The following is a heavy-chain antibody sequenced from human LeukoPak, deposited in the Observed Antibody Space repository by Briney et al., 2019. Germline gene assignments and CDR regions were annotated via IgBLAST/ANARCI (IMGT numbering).Heavy chain of an antibody. J-gene: IGHJ6*02. CDR3: AKDPSRYSYYYYGMDV. CDR1: GFTYSSYA. Sequence: PGGSLRLSCAASGFTYSSYAMSWVRQAPGKGLEWVAVISYDGSNKYYADSVKGRFTISRDNSKNTLYLQMNSLRAEDTAVYYCAKDPSRYSYYYYGMDVWGQGTTVTVSS. CDR2: ISYDGSNK. V-gene: IGHV3-30*18. D-gene: IGHD2-21*01.